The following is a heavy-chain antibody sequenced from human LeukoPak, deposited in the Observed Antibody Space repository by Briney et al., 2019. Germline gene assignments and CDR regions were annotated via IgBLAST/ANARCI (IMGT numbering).Heavy chain of an antibody. J-gene: IGHJ4*02. CDR3: ARTGYYFDY. Sequence: SETLSLTCTVSGGSISSHYWSWIRQPPGKGLEWIGYIYYSGSTNYNPSLKSRVTISVDTSKNKFSLKLSSVTAADTAVYYCARTGYYFDYWGQGTLVTVSS. CDR1: GGSISSHY. CDR2: IYYSGST. V-gene: IGHV4-59*11.